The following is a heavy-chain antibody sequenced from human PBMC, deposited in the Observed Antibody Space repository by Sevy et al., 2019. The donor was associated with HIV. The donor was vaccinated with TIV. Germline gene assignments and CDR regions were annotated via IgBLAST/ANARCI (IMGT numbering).Heavy chain of an antibody. D-gene: IGHD6-13*01. J-gene: IGHJ6*02. CDR2: MNPNSGNT. Sequence: ASVKVSCKASGYTFTSYDINWVRQATGQGLEWMGWMNPNSGNTGYAQKFQGRVTITRNTSISTAYMERSSLRSEDTAVYYSARGLVYGSSWFAYYYYGMDVWGQGTTVTVSS. CDR3: ARGLVYGSSWFAYYYYGMDV. V-gene: IGHV1-8*03. CDR1: GYTFTSYD.